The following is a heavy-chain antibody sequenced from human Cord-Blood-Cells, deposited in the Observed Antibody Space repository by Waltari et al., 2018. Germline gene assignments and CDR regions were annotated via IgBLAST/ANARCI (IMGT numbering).Heavy chain of an antibody. CDR3: AKDESGGYGY. CDR1: GFTFSSDA. V-gene: IGHV3-23*01. Sequence: EVQLLESGGGLVQPGGSLRLSCAASGFTFSSDAMSWVRQAPGKGLGWVSASSGSGGSTYYAESVKGRFTISRDNSKNTLYLQMNSLRAEDTAVYYCAKDESGGYGYWGQGTLVTVSS. J-gene: IGHJ4*02. CDR2: SSGSGGST. D-gene: IGHD5-12*01.